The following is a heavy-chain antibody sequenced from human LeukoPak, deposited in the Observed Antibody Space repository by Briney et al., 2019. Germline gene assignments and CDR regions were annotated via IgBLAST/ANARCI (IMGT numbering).Heavy chain of an antibody. CDR2: INHSGST. CDR3: ARVLYYDYVWGSYRSPRNWFDH. CDR1: GGSFSGYY. D-gene: IGHD3-16*02. V-gene: IGHV4-34*01. Sequence: PSETLSLTCAVYGGSFSGYYWSWIRQPPGKGLEWIGEINHSGSTNYNPSLKSRVTISVDTSKNQFSLKLSSVTAADTAVYYCARVLYYDYVWGSYRSPRNWFDHWGQGTLVTVSS. J-gene: IGHJ5*02.